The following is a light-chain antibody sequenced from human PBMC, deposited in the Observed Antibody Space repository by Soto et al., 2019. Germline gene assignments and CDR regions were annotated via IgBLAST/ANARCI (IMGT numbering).Light chain of an antibody. CDR1: LSVSTK. CDR3: QKYNNWPPLT. J-gene: IGKJ4*01. V-gene: IGKV3-15*01. Sequence: EIGMTQAPATLSVSPGERATLSGRASLSVSTKLACYQQKPGHPPRLLIYGAATRSTGIPARFSGSASGTAFTLTISNLQYEDFAVYYCQKYNNWPPLTFGGGTQVEIK. CDR2: GAA.